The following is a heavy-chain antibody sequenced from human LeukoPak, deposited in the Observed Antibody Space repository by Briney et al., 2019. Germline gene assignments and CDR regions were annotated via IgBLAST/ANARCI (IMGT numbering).Heavy chain of an antibody. V-gene: IGHV1-2*02. CDR2: INPNSGGT. Sequence: ASVKGSCKASGYTFTGYYMHWVRQAPGQGLEWMGWINPNSGGTNSAQKFQGRVTLTRDTSISTAYLELSSLRSDDTAVYYCARDLGSGWIIVDYWGQGTLVTASS. J-gene: IGHJ4*02. CDR1: GYTFTGYY. CDR3: ARDLGSGWIIVDY. D-gene: IGHD6-19*01.